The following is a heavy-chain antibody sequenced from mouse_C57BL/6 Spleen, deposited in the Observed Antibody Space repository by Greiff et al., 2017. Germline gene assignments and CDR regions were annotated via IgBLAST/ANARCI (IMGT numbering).Heavy chain of an antibody. CDR1: YFAFMASA. CDR3: ARWLRRGSWFAY. D-gene: IGHD2-2*01. J-gene: IGHJ3*01. V-gene: IGHV1-49*01. CDR2: FTMYSDAT. Sequence: LQQSGAELVRPGSSVKLSCKASYFAFMASAMHWVQQSPGHGLELIGSFTMYSDATAYSENFKGKATLTSNTSSSTAYMGLSRLTSEDSAVNYCARWLRRGSWFAYWGQGTLVTVSA.